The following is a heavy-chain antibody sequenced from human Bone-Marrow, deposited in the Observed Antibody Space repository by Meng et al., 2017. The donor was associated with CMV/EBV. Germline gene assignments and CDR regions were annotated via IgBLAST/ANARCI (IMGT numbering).Heavy chain of an antibody. V-gene: IGHV3-53*01. D-gene: IGHD2-15*01. J-gene: IGHJ6*02. Sequence: GESLKISCAASGFTVSSNYMSWVRQAPGKGLEWVSVIYSGGSTYYSDSVKGRFSISRDNSKNTLYLQMNSLRAEDTAVYYCVRDRVVVAATPEQRPRYYYYYGMDVWGQGTTVTVSS. CDR1: GFTVSSNY. CDR3: VRDRVVVAATPEQRPRYYYYYGMDV. CDR2: IYSGGST.